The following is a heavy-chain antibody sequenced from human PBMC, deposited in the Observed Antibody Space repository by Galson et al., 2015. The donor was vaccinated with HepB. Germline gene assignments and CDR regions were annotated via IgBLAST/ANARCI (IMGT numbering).Heavy chain of an antibody. CDR2: IYTGGST. Sequence: SLRLSCAASGFTVSSDYMNWVRQAPGKGLEWVSVIYTGGSTYYADSVKGRFTISRNNSKNTVYLQMNSLRPEDTAVYYCARILYNWNLNSYYGMDVWGQGAPVTVS. CDR1: GFTVSSDY. CDR3: ARILYNWNLNSYYGMDV. D-gene: IGHD1-20*01. J-gene: IGHJ6*02. V-gene: IGHV3-66*02.